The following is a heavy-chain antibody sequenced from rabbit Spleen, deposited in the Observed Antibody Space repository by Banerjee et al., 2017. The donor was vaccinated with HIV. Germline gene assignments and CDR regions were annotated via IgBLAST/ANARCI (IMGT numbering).Heavy chain of an antibody. CDR1: GFSFSDRDV. CDR2: IDSGSRDFT. CDR3: ARDTGSSFSTYGMDL. D-gene: IGHD8-1*01. V-gene: IGHV1S45*01. J-gene: IGHJ6*01. Sequence: QEQLEESGGGLVKPEGSLTLTCKASGFSFSDRDVMCWVRQAPGKGLEWIACIDSGSRDFTYYASWAKGRFTISKTSSTTVTLQMTSLAVADTATYFCARDTGSSFSTYGMDLWGPGTLVTVS.